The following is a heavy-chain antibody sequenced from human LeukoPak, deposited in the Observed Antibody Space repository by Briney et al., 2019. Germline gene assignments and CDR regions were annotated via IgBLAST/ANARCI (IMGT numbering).Heavy chain of an antibody. CDR1: GYSISSGYY. CDR3: ARALRVYDFWSGYYTQLYYFDY. D-gene: IGHD3-3*01. J-gene: IGHJ4*02. V-gene: IGHV4-38-2*02. CDR2: IYHSGIT. Sequence: SETPSLTCTVSGYSISSGYYWGWIRQPPGKGLEWIAIIYHSGITYYNPSLKSRVTISVDTSKNQFSLKLSSVTAADTAVYYCARALRVYDFWSGYYTQLYYFDYWGQGTLVTVSS.